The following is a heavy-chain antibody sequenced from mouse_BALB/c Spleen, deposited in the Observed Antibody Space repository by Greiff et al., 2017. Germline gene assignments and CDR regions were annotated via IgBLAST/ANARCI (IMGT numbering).Heavy chain of an antibody. J-gene: IGHJ4*01. Sequence: EVKLQESGGGLVKPGGSLKLSCAASGFTFSDYYMYWVRQTPEKRLEWVATISDGGSYTYYPDSVKGRFTISRDNAKNNLYLQMSSLKSEDTAMYYCARDPLYGSSSYAMDYWGQGTSVTVSS. V-gene: IGHV5-4*02. CDR2: ISDGGSYT. CDR3: ARDPLYGSSSYAMDY. D-gene: IGHD1-1*01. CDR1: GFTFSDYY.